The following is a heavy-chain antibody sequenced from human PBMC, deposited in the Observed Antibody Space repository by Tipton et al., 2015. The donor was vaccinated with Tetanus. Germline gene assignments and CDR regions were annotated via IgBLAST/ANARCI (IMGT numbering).Heavy chain of an antibody. D-gene: IGHD7-27*01. Sequence: QLVQSGAEVKKPGASVKVSCKASGYTFTHYGVNWVRQAPGQGLEWMGWISPFNNNINYAEKFQGRPTMTTDKCTSTVHMELRSLISDDTAVYYCGRGRGLGPHEFFEHWGQGTLVTVSS. V-gene: IGHV1-18*01. CDR2: ISPFNNNI. CDR1: GYTFTHYG. CDR3: GRGRGLGPHEFFEH. J-gene: IGHJ5*02.